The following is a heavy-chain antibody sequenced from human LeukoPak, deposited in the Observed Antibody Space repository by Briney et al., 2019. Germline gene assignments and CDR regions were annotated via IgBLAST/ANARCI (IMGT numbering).Heavy chain of an antibody. D-gene: IGHD1-26*01. CDR3: AAAGSYYGPDY. V-gene: IGHV1-58*01. Sequence: SVKVSCKASGFTLTNSAVQWVRQARGQRLEWIGWIVVGNGYTNYAQKFQERVTITRDMPTGTAYMELSSLRSEDTAVYYCAAAGSYYGPDYWGQGTLVTVSS. J-gene: IGHJ4*02. CDR1: GFTLTNSA. CDR2: IVVGNGYT.